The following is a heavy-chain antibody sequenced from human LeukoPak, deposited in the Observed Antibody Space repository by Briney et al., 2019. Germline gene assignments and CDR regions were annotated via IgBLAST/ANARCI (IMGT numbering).Heavy chain of an antibody. V-gene: IGHV4-59*01. CDR3: ARDSGRYPYAFDI. D-gene: IGHD1-26*01. CDR2: IYYSGST. Sequence: SETLSLTCTVSGGSISGYYWSWIRQPPGKGLEWIGYIYYSGSTDYNPSLKSRVIMSVDTSKNQFSLRLSSVTAADTAVYHCARDSGRYPYAFDIWGQGTMVTVSS. J-gene: IGHJ3*02. CDR1: GGSISGYY.